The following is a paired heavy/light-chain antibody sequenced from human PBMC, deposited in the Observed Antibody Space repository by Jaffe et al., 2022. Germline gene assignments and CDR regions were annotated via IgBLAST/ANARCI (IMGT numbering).Heavy chain of an antibody. CDR2: IIWNSDNI. Sequence: EVQLVESGGALVQPGRSLRLSCAASGFTFDDYAMHWVRQAPGKGLEWVSGIIWNSDNIDYADSVKGRFTISRDNAKNSLYLQMNSLSIEDTAFYYCAKDSQAVTGRIDSWGQGTLVTVSS. V-gene: IGHV3-9*01. J-gene: IGHJ4*02. CDR3: AKDSQAVTGRIDS. D-gene: IGHD6-19*01. CDR1: GFTFDDYA.
Light chain of an antibody. V-gene: IGLV2-23*01. J-gene: IGLJ1*01. Sequence: QSALTQPASVSGSPGQSITISCTGTSSDIGSYNLVSWYQQQHPGKAPKLMIYEASKRPSGISNRFSGSKSGNTASLTISGLQAEDEADYYCCSYAGGTTYVFGTGTKVTVL. CDR2: EAS. CDR1: SSDIGSYNL. CDR3: CSYAGGTTYV.